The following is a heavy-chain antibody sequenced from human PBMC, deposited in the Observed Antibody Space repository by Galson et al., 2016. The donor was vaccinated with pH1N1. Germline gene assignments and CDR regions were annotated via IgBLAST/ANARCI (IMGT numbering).Heavy chain of an antibody. J-gene: IGHJ5*02. CDR1: GFTFGDYG. V-gene: IGHV3-30*18. CDR2: ISLDGNIK. CDR3: AKDRYSRGWSWFEH. Sequence: SLRLSCAASGFTFGDYGMHWARQVPGKGLEWVTFISLDGNIKDYSDSVKGRFTISRDDSKNTLYLQMDSLRLEDTATYYCAKDRYSRGWSWFEHWGQGALVTVSS. D-gene: IGHD6-19*01.